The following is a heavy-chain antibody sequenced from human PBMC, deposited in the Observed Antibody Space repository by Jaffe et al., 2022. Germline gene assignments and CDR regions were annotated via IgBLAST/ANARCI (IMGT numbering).Heavy chain of an antibody. J-gene: IGHJ4*02. V-gene: IGHV4-34*01. Sequence: QVQLQQWGAGLLKPSETLSLTCAVYGGSFSGYYWSWIRQPPGKGLEWIGEINHSGSTNYNPSLKSRVTISVDTSKNQFSLKLSSVTAADTAVYYCARETYYYGSGSYYIRWYFDYWGQGTLVTVSS. CDR2: INHSGST. CDR3: ARETYYYGSGSYYIRWYFDY. D-gene: IGHD3-10*01. CDR1: GGSFSGYY.